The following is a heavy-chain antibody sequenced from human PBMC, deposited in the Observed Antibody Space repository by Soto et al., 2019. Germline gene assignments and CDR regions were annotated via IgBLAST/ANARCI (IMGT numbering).Heavy chain of an antibody. D-gene: IGHD2-2*01. CDR2: ISYDGSNK. J-gene: IGHJ6*03. CDR1: GFTFSSYG. CDR3: AKDEVYCSSTSCYGSYYYYYYMDV. Sequence: PVGSLRLSCAASGFTFSSYGMHWVRQAPGKGLEWVAVISYDGSNKYYADSVKGRFTISRDNSKNTLYLQMNSLRAEDTAVYYCAKDEVYCSSTSCYGSYYYYYYMDVWGKGTTVTVSS. V-gene: IGHV3-30*18.